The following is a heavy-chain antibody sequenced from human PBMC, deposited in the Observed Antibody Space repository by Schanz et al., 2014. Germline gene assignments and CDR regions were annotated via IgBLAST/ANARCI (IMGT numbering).Heavy chain of an antibody. J-gene: IGHJ4*02. V-gene: IGHV1-2*06. CDR1: GYSFSAYY. CDR3: VRELSGGTFDY. CDR2: FT. Sequence: QVQLVQSGAELKNPGASVKVSCKASGYSFSAYYIHWMRQAPGQGLEWLGRFTHISQKFQGRVTMTRDTSSTTAYMEXXSXXXXDXAVYYCVRELSGGTFDYWGQGALVTVSS. D-gene: IGHD1-1*01.